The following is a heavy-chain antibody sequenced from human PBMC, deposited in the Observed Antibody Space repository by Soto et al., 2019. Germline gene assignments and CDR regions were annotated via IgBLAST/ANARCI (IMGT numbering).Heavy chain of an antibody. J-gene: IGHJ4*02. D-gene: IGHD6-13*01. V-gene: IGHV1-69*04. CDR2: IIPILGIA. CDR3: ARETYIEASSWYPH. CDR1: GGTFSSYT. Sequence: VSCKASGGTFSSYTISWVRQAPGQGLEWMGRIIPILGIANYAQKFQGRVTITADKSTSTAYMELSSLRSEDTAVYYCARETYIEASSWYPHWGQGTLVTVSS.